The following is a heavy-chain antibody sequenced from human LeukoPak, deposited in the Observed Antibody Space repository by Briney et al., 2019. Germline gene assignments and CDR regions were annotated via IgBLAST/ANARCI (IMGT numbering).Heavy chain of an antibody. Sequence: SETPSLTCSLPVGSLRFGSYCWGWIRQPPGKGLEWIGSIYYSGSTYYNPSLKSRVTISVDTSKNQFSLKLSSVTAADTAVYYCAPNCEVWGGNFMPGWFNGGGQGSLVTVSS. CDR1: VGSLRFGSYC. J-gene: IGHJ4*02. V-gene: IGHV4-39*05. CDR3: APNCEVWGGNFMPGWFNG. D-gene: IGHD6-19*01. CDR2: IYYSGST.